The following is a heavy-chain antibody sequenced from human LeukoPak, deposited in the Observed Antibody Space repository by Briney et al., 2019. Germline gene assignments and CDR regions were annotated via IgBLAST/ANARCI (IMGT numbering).Heavy chain of an antibody. Sequence: GGSLRLSCAASGFTFSSYAMSWVRQAPGKGLEWVSAISGGSTYYADSVKGRFTISRDNSKNTLYLQMNSLRAEDTAVYYCAKDIELRGQGVSEGFDYWGQGTLVTVSS. CDR3: AKDIELRGQGVSEGFDY. CDR1: GFTFSSYA. V-gene: IGHV3-23*01. J-gene: IGHJ4*02. CDR2: ISGGST. D-gene: IGHD3-10*01.